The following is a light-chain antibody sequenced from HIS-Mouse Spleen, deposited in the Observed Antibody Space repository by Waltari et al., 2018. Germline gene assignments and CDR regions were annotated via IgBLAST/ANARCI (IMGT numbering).Light chain of an antibody. CDR2: EGS. J-gene: IGLJ2*01. V-gene: IGLV2-23*01. Sequence: QSALTQPASVSGSPGQSITISCTGTSRDLGSYNLVSWYQQHPGKAPKLMIYEGSKRPSGVSNRFSGSKSGNTASLTISGLQAEDEADYYCCSYAGSSTLFGGGTKLTVL. CDR1: SRDLGSYNL. CDR3: CSYAGSSTL.